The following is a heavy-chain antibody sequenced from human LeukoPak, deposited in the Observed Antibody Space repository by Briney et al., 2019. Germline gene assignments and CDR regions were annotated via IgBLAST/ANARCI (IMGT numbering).Heavy chain of an antibody. CDR2: INSDGSTT. CDR1: GFTFSSYE. V-gene: IGHV3-74*01. Sequence: GGSLRLSCAASGFTFSSYEMNWVRQAPGKGLEWVSRINSDGSTTTYADSVKGRFTISRDNAKNTLYLQMNSLRAEDTAVYYCARDDYGGRGEFDYWGQGTLVTVSS. CDR3: ARDDYGGRGEFDY. J-gene: IGHJ4*02. D-gene: IGHD4-23*01.